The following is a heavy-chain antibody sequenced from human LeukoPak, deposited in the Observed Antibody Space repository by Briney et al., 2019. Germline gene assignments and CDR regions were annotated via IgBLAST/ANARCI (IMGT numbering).Heavy chain of an antibody. J-gene: IGHJ4*02. CDR3: ARGLPGDSSGYGFDY. V-gene: IGHV3-11*01. CDR2: ISSSGSTI. D-gene: IGHD3-22*01. CDR1: GFTFDDYA. Sequence: GGSLRLSCAASGFTFDDYAMHWVRQAPGKGLEWVSYISSSGSTIYYADSVKGRFTISRDNAKNSLYLQMNSLRAEDTAVYYCARGLPGDSSGYGFDYWGQGTLVTVSS.